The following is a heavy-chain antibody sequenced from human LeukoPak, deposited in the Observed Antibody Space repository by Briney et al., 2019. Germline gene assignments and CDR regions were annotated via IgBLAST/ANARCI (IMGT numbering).Heavy chain of an antibody. V-gene: IGHV1-2*06. CDR2: INPNSGGT. J-gene: IGHJ4*02. D-gene: IGHD5-24*01. Sequence: GASVKVSCKASGYTFTDYYMHWVRQAPGQGLEWMGRINPNSGGTNYAQKFQGRVTMTRDTSISTAYMELSRLRSDDTAVYYCARDRRRDGYNSGLIDYWGQGTLVTVSS. CDR3: ARDRRRDGYNSGLIDY. CDR1: GYTFTDYY.